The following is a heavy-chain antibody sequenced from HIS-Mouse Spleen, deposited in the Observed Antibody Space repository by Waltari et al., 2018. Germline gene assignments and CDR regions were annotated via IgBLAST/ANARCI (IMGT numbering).Heavy chain of an antibody. D-gene: IGHD3-9*01. CDR1: GFTLSSYA. J-gene: IGHJ4*02. CDR3: AKGGDILTGYYDY. V-gene: IGHV3-23*01. CDR2: ISGSGGST. Sequence: EVQLLESGGGLVQPGGSLRLACVASGFTLSSYAMSWVRGAPGKGLAWVSAISGSGGSTYYADSVKGRFTISRDNSKNTLYLQMNSLRAEDTAVYYCAKGGDILTGYYDYWGQGTLVTVSS.